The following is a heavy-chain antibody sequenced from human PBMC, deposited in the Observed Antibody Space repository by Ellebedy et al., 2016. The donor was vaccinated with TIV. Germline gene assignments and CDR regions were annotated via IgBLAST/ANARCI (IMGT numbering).Heavy chain of an antibody. CDR1: GFSFSSFE. V-gene: IGHV3-48*03. CDR2: ICINGHAI. D-gene: IGHD1-26*01. CDR3: ARGGTVGFWFDP. J-gene: IGHJ5*02. Sequence: GESLKISCAASGFSFSSFEMNWVRQAPGKGLEWVAYICINGHAIYSTDSVKGRFSISRDNAKNSLYLHMSSLRVEYTAVYYCARGGTVGFWFDPWGQGTLVTVSS.